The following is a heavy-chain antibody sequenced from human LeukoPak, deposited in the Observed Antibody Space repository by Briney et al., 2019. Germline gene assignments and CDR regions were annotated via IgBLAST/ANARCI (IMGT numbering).Heavy chain of an antibody. CDR1: GFTFNGSC. V-gene: IGHV3-7*01. CDR2: MDPSGSQT. Sequence: FTSSASGFTFNGSCMNWVRQAPGKGLEWVANMDPSGSQTRYVDSVKGRFTISKDDPGTSLYLEMHSLRAEDTAIYYCAVWTSGNYWGQGALVTVSS. CDR3: AVWTSGNY. D-gene: IGHD1-1*01. J-gene: IGHJ4*02.